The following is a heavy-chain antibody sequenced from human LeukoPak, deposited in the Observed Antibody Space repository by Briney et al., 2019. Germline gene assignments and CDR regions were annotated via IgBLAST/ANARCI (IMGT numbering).Heavy chain of an antibody. CDR3: ASAVWFGELAGALDY. CDR2: ISYDGSNK. Sequence: GGSLRLSCAASGFTFSSYAMHWVRQAPGKGLEWVAVISYDGSNKYYADSVKGRFTISRDNSKNTPYLQMNSLRAEDTAVYYCASAVWFGELAGALDYWGQGTLVTVSS. V-gene: IGHV3-30*04. J-gene: IGHJ4*02. D-gene: IGHD3-10*01. CDR1: GFTFSSYA.